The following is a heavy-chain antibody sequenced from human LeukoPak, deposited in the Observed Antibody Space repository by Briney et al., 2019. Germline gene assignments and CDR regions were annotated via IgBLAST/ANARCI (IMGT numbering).Heavy chain of an antibody. D-gene: IGHD4-17*01. Sequence: GRSLRLSCTASGFTFGDYAMSWVRQAPGKGLEWVGFIRSKAYGGTTEYAASVKGRFTISRDDPKSIAYLQMNSLKTEDTAVYYCTRVGYGDYVNYYYYGMDVWGQGTTVTVSS. CDR3: TRVGYGDYVNYYYYGMDV. CDR2: IRSKAYGGTT. V-gene: IGHV3-49*04. J-gene: IGHJ6*02. CDR1: GFTFGDYA.